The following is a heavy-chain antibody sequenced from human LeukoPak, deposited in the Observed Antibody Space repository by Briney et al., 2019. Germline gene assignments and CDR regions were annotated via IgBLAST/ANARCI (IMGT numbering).Heavy chain of an antibody. V-gene: IGHV3-23*01. D-gene: IGHD1-20*01. J-gene: IGHJ4*02. CDR3: AKDQRQVTYNWNRDY. CDR2: ISGSGGST. Sequence: PGGSLRLSCAASGFTFSSYAMSWVRQAPGKGREWVSAISGSGGSTYYADSVKGRFTISRDNSKNTLFLQMNSLRAEDTVVYYCAKDQRQVTYNWNRDYWGQGTLVTVSS. CDR1: GFTFSSYA.